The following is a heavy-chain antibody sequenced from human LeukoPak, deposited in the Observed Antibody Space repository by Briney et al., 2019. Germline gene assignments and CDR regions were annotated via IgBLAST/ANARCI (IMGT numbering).Heavy chain of an antibody. J-gene: IGHJ5*02. CDR2: IKQDGSEK. V-gene: IGHV3-7*04. CDR3: ARDLTCRNNSCFSHWFDP. D-gene: IGHD2-2*01. CDR1: GFTFSSFW. Sequence: HSGGSLRLSCAASGFTFSSFWMSWVRQAPGKGLEWVANIKQDGSEKYYVDSVKGRFTISRDNAKNSLYLQMNSLRAEDTAVYYCARDLTCRNNSCFSHWFDPWGQGTLVTVSS.